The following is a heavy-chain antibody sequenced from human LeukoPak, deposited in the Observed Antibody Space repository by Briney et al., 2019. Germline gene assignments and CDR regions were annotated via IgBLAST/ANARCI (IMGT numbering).Heavy chain of an antibody. CDR1: GYTFTGYY. J-gene: IGHJ4*02. D-gene: IGHD5-18*01. CDR3: ARVWNTAMPDFDY. CDR2: INPNSGGT. V-gene: IGHV1-2*02. Sequence: ASVKVSCKASGYTFTGYYMHWVRQAPGQGLEWIGWINPNSGGTNYAQKFQGRVTMTRDTSISTAYMELSRLRSDDTAVYYCARVWNTAMPDFDYWGQGTLVTVSS.